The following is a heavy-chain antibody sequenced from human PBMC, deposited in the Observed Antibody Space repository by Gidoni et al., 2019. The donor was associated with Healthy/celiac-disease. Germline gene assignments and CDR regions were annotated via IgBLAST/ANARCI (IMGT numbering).Heavy chain of an antibody. D-gene: IGHD5-12*01. J-gene: IGHJ6*02. V-gene: IGHV3-66*02. CDR1: GFTVSSNY. CDR2: IYSGGST. Sequence: EVQLVESGGGLVQPGGSLRLSCAPSGFTVSSNYMSWVRQAPGKGLEWVSVIYSGGSTYYADSVKGRFTISRDNSKNTLYLQMNSLRAEDTAVYYCARDLNSGYDWGGYYYYGMDVWGQGTTVTVSS. CDR3: ARDLNSGYDWGGYYYYGMDV.